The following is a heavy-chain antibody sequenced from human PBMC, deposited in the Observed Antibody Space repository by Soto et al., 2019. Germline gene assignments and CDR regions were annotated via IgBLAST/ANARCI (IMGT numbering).Heavy chain of an antibody. CDR2: ISSSGSTI. J-gene: IGHJ6*02. D-gene: IGHD3-22*01. CDR3: ARLDGNSYDSSGYYYYYYGMDV. Sequence: QVQLVESGGGLVKPGVSLRLSCAASGFTFSDYYMSWIRQAPGKGLEWVSYISSSGSTIYYADSVKGRFTISRDNAKNSLYLQMNSLRAEDTAVYYCARLDGNSYDSSGYYYYYYGMDVWGQGTTVTVSS. V-gene: IGHV3-11*01. CDR1: GFTFSDYY.